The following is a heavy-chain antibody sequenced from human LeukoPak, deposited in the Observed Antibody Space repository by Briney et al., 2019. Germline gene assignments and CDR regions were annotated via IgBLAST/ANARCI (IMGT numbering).Heavy chain of an antibody. CDR2: IDPSDSYT. J-gene: IGHJ6*02. CDR1: GYSSNTHW. CDR3: ARPSSRYYYGMDV. V-gene: IGHV5-10-1*01. Sequence: GESLKISCKASGYSSNTHWIAWVRQMPGKGLEWMGRIDPSDSYTNYSPSFQGHVTISADKSISTAYLQWSSLKASDTAMYYCARPSSRYYYGMDVWGQGTTVTVSS.